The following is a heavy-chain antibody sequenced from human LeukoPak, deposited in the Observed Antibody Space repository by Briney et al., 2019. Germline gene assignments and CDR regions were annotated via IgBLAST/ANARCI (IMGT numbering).Heavy chain of an antibody. D-gene: IGHD3-10*01. V-gene: IGHV3-7*01. Sequence: PGGSLRLSCAASGFTFSSYWISWVRQAPGKGLEWVANIKQDGSEKYYVDSVKGRFTISRDNAKNSLYLQMNSLRAEDTAVYYCARGRGPYYFDYWGQGTLVTVSS. CDR2: IKQDGSEK. CDR3: ARGRGPYYFDY. CDR1: GFTFSSYW. J-gene: IGHJ4*02.